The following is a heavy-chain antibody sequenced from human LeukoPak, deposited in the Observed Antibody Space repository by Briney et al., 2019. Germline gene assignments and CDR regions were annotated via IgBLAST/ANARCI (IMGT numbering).Heavy chain of an antibody. CDR2: ISNSSSYI. J-gene: IGHJ4*02. D-gene: IGHD6-19*01. Sequence: GGSLRLSCAASGFTFSSYSMNWVRQAPGKGLEWVSSISNSSSYIYYADSVKGRFTISRDNAKNALYLQMNSLRAEDTAVYYCARGPPAVAGMPTDYWGQGTLVTVSS. V-gene: IGHV3-21*01. CDR1: GFTFSSYS. CDR3: ARGPPAVAGMPTDY.